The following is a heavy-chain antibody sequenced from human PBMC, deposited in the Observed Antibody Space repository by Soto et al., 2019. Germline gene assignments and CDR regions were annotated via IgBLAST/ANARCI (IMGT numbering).Heavy chain of an antibody. V-gene: IGHV4-59*01. CDR3: AKDVTVGGGYRYVFDD. CDR1: GDSISSYY. J-gene: IGHJ4*02. D-gene: IGHD5-18*01. CDR2: IYYSGST. Sequence: PSETLSLTCSVSGDSISSYYWSWIRQPPGKGLEWIGYIYYSGSTKYNPSLKSRVTISVDTSKNQFSLKLSSVTAADTAVYYCAKDVTVGGGYRYVFDDWGQGSLVIVSS.